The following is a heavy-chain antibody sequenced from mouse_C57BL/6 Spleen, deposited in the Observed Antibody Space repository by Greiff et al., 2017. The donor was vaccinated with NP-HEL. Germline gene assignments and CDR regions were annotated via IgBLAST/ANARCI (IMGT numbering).Heavy chain of an antibody. CDR2: IRNKANGYTT. Sequence: DVQLVESGGGLVQPGGSLSLSCAASGFTFTDYYMSWVRQPPGKALEWLGFIRNKANGYTTEYSASVKGRFTISRDNSQSILYLQMNALRAEDSATYYCARYKGGNYRDFYYAMDYWGQGTSVTVSS. J-gene: IGHJ4*01. D-gene: IGHD2-1*01. CDR1: GFTFTDYY. V-gene: IGHV7-3*01. CDR3: ARYKGGNYRDFYYAMDY.